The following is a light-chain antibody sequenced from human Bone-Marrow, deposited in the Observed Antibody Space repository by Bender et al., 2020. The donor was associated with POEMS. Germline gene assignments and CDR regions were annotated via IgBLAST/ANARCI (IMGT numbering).Light chain of an antibody. Sequence: SYVLTQPPSVSVAPGKTATITCGGNNIGTKSVHWYQQRAGQAPVVVVYDDSDRPSGIPGRFSGSNSGNTATLTSSRVEAGDEADYYCHVWDGSSDQEVFGGGTKLTVL. CDR1: NIGTKS. J-gene: IGLJ3*02. CDR3: HVWDGSSDQEV. CDR2: DDS. V-gene: IGLV3-21*03.